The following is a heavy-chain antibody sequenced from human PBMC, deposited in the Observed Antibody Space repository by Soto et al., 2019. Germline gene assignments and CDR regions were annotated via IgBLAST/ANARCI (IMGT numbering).Heavy chain of an antibody. Sequence: SETLSLTCPVSGRSISSGGYYWSWIRQHPGKGLEWIGYIYYSWSTYYNPSLKSRVTISVDTSKNQFSLKLSSVTAADTAVYYCARDPLRVSDYYYGMDVWGQGTTVTVSS. CDR3: ARDPLRVSDYYYGMDV. V-gene: IGHV4-31*03. CDR1: GRSISSGGYY. J-gene: IGHJ6*02. D-gene: IGHD6-13*01. CDR2: IYYSWST.